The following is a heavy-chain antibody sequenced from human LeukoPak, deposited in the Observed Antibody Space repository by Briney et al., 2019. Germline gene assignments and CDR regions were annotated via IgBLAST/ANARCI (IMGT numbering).Heavy chain of an antibody. V-gene: IGHV3-30*04. CDR2: ISYDGSNK. Sequence: GRSLRLSCAASGFTFSSYAMHWVRQAPGKGLEWVAVISYDGSNKYYADSVKGRFTISRDNSKNTLYLQMNSLRAEDTAVYYCARDRGVGYSGYVFDYWGQGTLVTVSS. CDR1: GFTFSSYA. D-gene: IGHD5-12*01. CDR3: ARDRGVGYSGYVFDY. J-gene: IGHJ4*02.